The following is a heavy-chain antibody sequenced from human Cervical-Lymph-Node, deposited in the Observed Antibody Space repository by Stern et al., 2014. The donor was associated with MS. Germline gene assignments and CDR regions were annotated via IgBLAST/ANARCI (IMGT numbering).Heavy chain of an antibody. V-gene: IGHV1-69*06. CDR1: GGTFRTGGTFSNYA. D-gene: IGHD2-21*01. CDR3: AISGAAILNFYYGMDV. J-gene: IGHJ6*02. Sequence: QVQLVQSGAEVKKPGSSVKVSCKASGGTFRTGGTFSNYAISWLRQAPGQGLEWMGGIHSIFGTTHHAQKFQGRVTLTADKSTTTAYMDLTSLTSEDTAVYYCAISGAAILNFYYGMDVWGQGTAVTVSS. CDR2: IHSIFGTT.